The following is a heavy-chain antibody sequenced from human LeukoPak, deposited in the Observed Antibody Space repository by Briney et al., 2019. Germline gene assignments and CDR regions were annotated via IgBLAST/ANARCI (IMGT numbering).Heavy chain of an antibody. Sequence: GGSLRLSCAASGFTFSGYVMSWVRQAPGRGLEWVSGISASDGTTYYADSVKGRFTISRDNSKNTFYLQMNSLRAEDTAVYFCAKDQREYYYDTSGYFVYWGQGTLVTVFS. CDR2: ISASDGTT. J-gene: IGHJ4*02. V-gene: IGHV3-23*01. CDR3: AKDQREYYYDTSGYFVY. D-gene: IGHD3-22*01. CDR1: GFTFSGYV.